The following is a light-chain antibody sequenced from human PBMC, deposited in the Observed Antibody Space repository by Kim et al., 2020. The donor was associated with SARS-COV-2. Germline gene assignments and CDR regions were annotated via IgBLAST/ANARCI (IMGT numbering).Light chain of an antibody. CDR2: DTT. V-gene: IGLV7-46*01. CDR3: LLSYNGVMV. CDR1: SGTVTSGHY. Sequence: PGGTVSLTCGSSSGTVTSGHYPYWFQQKPGQAPRTLMYDTTNKHSWTPARFSGSLLGGKAALLLSGAQPDDEAYYYCLLSYNGVMVFGGGTKVTVL. J-gene: IGLJ2*01.